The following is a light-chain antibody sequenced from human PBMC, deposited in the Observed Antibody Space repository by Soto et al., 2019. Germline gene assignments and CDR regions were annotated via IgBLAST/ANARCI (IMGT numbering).Light chain of an antibody. Sequence: QSALTQPASVSGSPGQSITISRTGTSSDVGGYNYVSWYQQYPGKAPKLMIYDVSNRPSGVSNRFSGSKSGNTASLTISGFQAEDEADYYCSSYTSSSPYVFGTGTKLTV. CDR2: DVS. J-gene: IGLJ1*01. V-gene: IGLV2-14*01. CDR1: SSDVGGYNY. CDR3: SSYTSSSPYV.